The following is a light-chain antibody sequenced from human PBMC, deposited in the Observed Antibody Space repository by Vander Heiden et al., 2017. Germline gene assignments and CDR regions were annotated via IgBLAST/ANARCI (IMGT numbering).Light chain of an antibody. CDR1: QSISSY. CDR3: QQSYSTPPLT. Sequence: DIQMTQSPSSLPASSADGVPITSRASQSISSYLNWYQQKPGKAPQLLIYAASSLQSGVPSRFSGSGSGTDFTLNISSLQPEDVATYYCQQSYSTPPLTFGEGTKVEIK. CDR2: AAS. J-gene: IGKJ4*01. V-gene: IGKV1-39*01.